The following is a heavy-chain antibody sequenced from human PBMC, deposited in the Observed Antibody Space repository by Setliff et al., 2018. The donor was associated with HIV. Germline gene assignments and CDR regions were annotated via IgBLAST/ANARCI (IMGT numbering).Heavy chain of an antibody. Sequence: ASVKVSCKASGGPFTSSSIGWVRQAPGQGLEWMGRIIPILGVPRYAQKFQGRVTITADKSTSTSYMHLSSLRAEGTAVYFCARGGDYDSSGYYVTWGQGSLVTVSS. CDR3: ARGGDYDSSGYYVT. J-gene: IGHJ4*02. V-gene: IGHV1-69*02. D-gene: IGHD3-22*01. CDR2: IIPILGVP. CDR1: GGPFTSSS.